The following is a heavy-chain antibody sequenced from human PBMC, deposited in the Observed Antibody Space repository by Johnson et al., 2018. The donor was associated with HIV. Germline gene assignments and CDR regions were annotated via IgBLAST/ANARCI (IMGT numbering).Heavy chain of an antibody. CDR2: ISSSGSTR. CDR3: ARGGSDAFDI. Sequence: QVQLVESGGGLIQPGGSLRLSCAVFGFTVSRNYMSWIRQAPGKGLEWVSYISSSGSTRYYADSVKGRFTISRDNAKNSLSLQINSLRADDTAVYYCARGGSDAFDIWGQGTMVTVAS. J-gene: IGHJ3*02. V-gene: IGHV3-11*04. D-gene: IGHD3-16*01. CDR1: GFTVSRNY.